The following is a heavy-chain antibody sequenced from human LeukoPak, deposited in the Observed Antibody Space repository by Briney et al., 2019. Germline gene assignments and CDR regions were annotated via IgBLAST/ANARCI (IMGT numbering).Heavy chain of an antibody. CDR2: ISYDGSNK. CDR1: GFTFSSYA. J-gene: IGHJ5*02. Sequence: GSLRLSCAASGFTFSSYAMHWVRQAPGKGLEWVAVISYDGSNKYYADSVKGRFTISRDNSKNTLYLQMNSLRAEDTAVYYCARPPTGIAARPGWFDPWGQGTLVTVSS. V-gene: IGHV3-30*04. CDR3: ARPPTGIAARPGWFDP. D-gene: IGHD6-6*01.